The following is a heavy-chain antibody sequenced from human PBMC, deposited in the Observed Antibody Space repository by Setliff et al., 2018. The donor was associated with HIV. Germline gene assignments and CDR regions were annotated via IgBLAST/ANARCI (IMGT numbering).Heavy chain of an antibody. V-gene: IGHV4-4*08. Sequence: PSETLSLTCTVSGGSISISDWSWIRQPPGKGLEWIGCIYTSGNTNYDPSLKSRVTISVDTSKNQFSLKLTSVTAADTAVYYCARDSVVVITLDAFDIWGQGTMVTVSS. CDR3: ARDSVVVITLDAFDI. D-gene: IGHD3-22*01. CDR2: IYTSGNT. CDR1: GGSISISD. J-gene: IGHJ3*02.